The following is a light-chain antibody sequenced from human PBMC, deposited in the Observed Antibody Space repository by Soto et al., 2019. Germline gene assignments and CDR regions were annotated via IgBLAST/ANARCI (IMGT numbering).Light chain of an antibody. CDR1: SSDVGGSNY. CDR3: SSYTRSSTLRGV. V-gene: IGLV2-14*01. CDR2: DVS. Sequence: QSVLTQPASVSGSPGQSITISCTGTSSDVGGSNYVSWYQQHPGKARKLMIYDVSNRPSGVSNRFSGSKSGNTASLTISGLQAEDEADYYCSSYTRSSTLRGVFGPGTKLTVL. J-gene: IGLJ1*01.